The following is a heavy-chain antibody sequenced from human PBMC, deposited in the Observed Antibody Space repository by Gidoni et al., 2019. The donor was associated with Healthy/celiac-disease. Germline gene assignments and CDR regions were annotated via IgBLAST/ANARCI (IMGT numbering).Heavy chain of an antibody. CDR2: IWYDGSHK. CDR3: ARDHDDYGDYGRAFDI. D-gene: IGHD4-17*01. V-gene: IGHV3-33*01. Sequence: QVPLVESGGGVVQPGRSLRISCAASGFPCSSYGMHWVRQAPGKGLEWVAVIWYDGSHKYYADAGKGRFTISRDNSKNKLYLQMNSLRAEDTAVYYCARDHDDYGDYGRAFDIWGQGTMVTVSS. J-gene: IGHJ3*02. CDR1: GFPCSSYG.